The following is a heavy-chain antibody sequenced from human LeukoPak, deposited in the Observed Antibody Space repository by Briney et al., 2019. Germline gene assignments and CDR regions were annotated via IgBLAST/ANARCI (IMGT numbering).Heavy chain of an antibody. CDR2: FDPEDGET. D-gene: IGHD2-2*01. V-gene: IGHV1-24*01. CDR1: GYTLTELS. Sequence: ASVKVSCKVSGYTLTELSMHWVRQAPGKGLEWMGGFDPEDGETIYAQKFQGRVTMTEDTSTDTAYMELSSLRSEDTAVYYCATDLSFFSVPAAMGYWGQGTLVTVSS. CDR3: ATDLSFFSVPAAMGY. J-gene: IGHJ4*02.